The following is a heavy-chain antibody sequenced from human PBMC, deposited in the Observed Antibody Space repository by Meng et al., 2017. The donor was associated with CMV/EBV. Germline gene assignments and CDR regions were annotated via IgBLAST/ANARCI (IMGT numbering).Heavy chain of an antibody. J-gene: IGHJ6*02. D-gene: IGHD5-12*01. V-gene: IGHV1-69*04. CDR2: IIPIVGTV. CDR3: TRQKTPYSGYEYYYYGLDV. Sequence: SVKVSCKASGGTFSSYAISWVRQAPGQGLEWMGKIIPIVGTVNYAQKFKGRVTISADKFTNTAYMELSSLRSEDTAMYYCTRQKTPYSGYEYYYYGLDVWGQGTTVTVSS. CDR1: GGTFSSYA.